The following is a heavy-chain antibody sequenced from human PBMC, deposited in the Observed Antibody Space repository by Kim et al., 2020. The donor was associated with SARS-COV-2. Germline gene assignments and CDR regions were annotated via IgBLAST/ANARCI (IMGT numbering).Heavy chain of an antibody. J-gene: IGHJ6*02. V-gene: IGHV3-48*03. Sequence: GGSLRLSCAASGFTFSSYEMNWVRQAPGKGLEWVSYISSSGSTIYYADSVKGRFTISRDNAKNSLYLQMNSLRAEDTAVYYCARGGVDYDFWSGYYHHYYYGMDVWGQGTTVTVSS. CDR2: ISSSGSTI. CDR3: ARGGVDYDFWSGYYHHYYYGMDV. D-gene: IGHD3-3*01. CDR1: GFTFSSYE.